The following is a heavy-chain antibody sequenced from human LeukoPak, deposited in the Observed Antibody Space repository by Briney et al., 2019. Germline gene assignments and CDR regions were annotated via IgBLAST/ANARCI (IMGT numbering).Heavy chain of an antibody. J-gene: IGHJ6*02. D-gene: IGHD2-2*01. Sequence: ASVKVSCKASGYTFTSYGISWVRQAPGQGLEWMGWISAYNGNTNYAQKLQGGVTMTTDTSTSTAYMELRSLRSDDTAVYYCARGEYCSSTSCFDYYYGMDVWGQGPRSPSP. CDR3: ARGEYCSSTSCFDYYYGMDV. CDR1: GYTFTSYG. V-gene: IGHV1-18*01. CDR2: ISAYNGNT.